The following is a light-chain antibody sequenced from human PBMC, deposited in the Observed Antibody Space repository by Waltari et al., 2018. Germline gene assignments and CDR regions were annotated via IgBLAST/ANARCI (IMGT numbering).Light chain of an antibody. CDR1: SSDVGGNNH. Sequence: QSALTQPASMSGSPGQSITISCTGTSSDVGGNNHVSCYQQHPGKAPKLLIYEVSKRPSGSSNHFSGSKSGKTASLTISGLQVEDEADYYCCSYAGGYTYVFGTGTWVTVL. CDR3: CSYAGGYTYV. J-gene: IGLJ1*01. V-gene: IGLV2-23*02. CDR2: EVS.